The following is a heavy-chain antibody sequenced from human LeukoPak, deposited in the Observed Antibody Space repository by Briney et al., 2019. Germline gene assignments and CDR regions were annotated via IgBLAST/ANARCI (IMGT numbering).Heavy chain of an antibody. Sequence: GGSLRLSCAASGFTFSSYSMNWVRQAPGKGLEWVSSISSSSSYIYYADSVKGRFTISRDNAKNSLYLQMNSLRAEDTAVYYCARDLWFGETPYYFDYWGQGTLVTVSS. J-gene: IGHJ4*02. CDR3: ARDLWFGETPYYFDY. CDR1: GFTFSSYS. D-gene: IGHD3-10*01. V-gene: IGHV3-21*01. CDR2: ISSSSSYI.